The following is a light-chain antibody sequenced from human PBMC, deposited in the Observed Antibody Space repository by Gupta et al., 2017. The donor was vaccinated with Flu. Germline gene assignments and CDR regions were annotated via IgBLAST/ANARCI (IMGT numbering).Light chain of an antibody. CDR2: EVS. V-gene: IGLV2-14*01. Sequence: SALTQPASVSGSPGQSITISCTGTSSDVGGYNYVSWYQQHPGKAPKLIIYEVSNRPSGVSNRFSGSKSGNTASLTIAGLQAEDEADYYCSSYTSSSTVVVFGGGTKLTVL. CDR1: SSDVGGYNY. CDR3: SSYTSSSTVVV. J-gene: IGLJ2*01.